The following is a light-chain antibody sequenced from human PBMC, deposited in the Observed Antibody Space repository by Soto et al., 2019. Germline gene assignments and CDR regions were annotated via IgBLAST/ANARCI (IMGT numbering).Light chain of an antibody. J-gene: IGKJ1*01. CDR2: DAS. Sequence: ETLMTEFPATLSVSPGVRATLSFRASQSVSANLAWYRQIPGQAPRLLIYDASTRATGVPARFSGGGFGTEFTLTINSLQSEDFAVYYCQQYHDWWTFGQGTKVDIK. V-gene: IGKV3-15*01. CDR3: QQYHDWWT. CDR1: QSVSAN.